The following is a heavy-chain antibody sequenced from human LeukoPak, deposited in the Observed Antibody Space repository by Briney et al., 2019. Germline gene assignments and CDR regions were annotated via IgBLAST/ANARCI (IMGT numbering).Heavy chain of an antibody. Sequence: GGSLRLSCGASGFTFNNYGMLWVRQAPGKGLDWVAFIRYDGTSEYYADSVKGRFTISRDNSKNTLFLQMNSLRPEDTAVYYCVKDSPLDYWGQGTLVIVSS. V-gene: IGHV3-30*02. CDR2: IRYDGTSE. J-gene: IGHJ4*02. CDR1: GFTFNNYG. CDR3: VKDSPLDY.